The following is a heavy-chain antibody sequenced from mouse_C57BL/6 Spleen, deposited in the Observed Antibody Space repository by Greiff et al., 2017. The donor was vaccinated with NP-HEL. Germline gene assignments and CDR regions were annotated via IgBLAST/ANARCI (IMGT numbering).Heavy chain of an antibody. CDR3: ARSVTGNFDY. D-gene: IGHD2-1*01. J-gene: IGHJ2*01. V-gene: IGHV1-69*01. CDR1: GYTFTSYW. Sequence: VQLQQSGAELVMPGASVKLSCKASGYTFTSYWMHWVKQRPGQGLEWIGEIDPSDSYTNYNQKFKGKSTLTVDKSSSTAYMQLSSLTSEDSAVYYCARSVTGNFDYWGQGTTLTVSS. CDR2: IDPSDSYT.